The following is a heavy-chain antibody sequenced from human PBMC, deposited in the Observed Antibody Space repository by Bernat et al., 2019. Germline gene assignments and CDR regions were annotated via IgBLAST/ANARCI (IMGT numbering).Heavy chain of an antibody. CDR1: GYTFTGYY. J-gene: IGHJ6*02. D-gene: IGHD4-17*01. CDR3: AREYGDPNYYYYGMDV. V-gene: IGHV1-2*04. Sequence: QVQLVQSGAEVKNPGASVKVSCKASGYTFTGYYMPWVRQAPGQGLEWMGWINPNSGGTNYAQKFQGWVTMTRDTSISTAYMELSRLRSDDTAVYYCAREYGDPNYYYYGMDVWGQGTTVTVSS. CDR2: INPNSGGT.